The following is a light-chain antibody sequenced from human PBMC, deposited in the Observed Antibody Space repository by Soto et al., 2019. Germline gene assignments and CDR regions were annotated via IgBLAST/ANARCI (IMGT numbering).Light chain of an antibody. J-gene: IGLJ2*01. CDR1: SSDIGSYNR. Sequence: QSALTQPPSVSGSPGQSVTISCTGTSSDIGSYNRVSWYQQPPGTAPKLMIYGVSDRPSGVPDRFSGSESGNTASLTISGLQAEDEADYYCSSYTSSSTLVFGGGTKVTVL. CDR3: SSYTSSSTLV. CDR2: GVS. V-gene: IGLV2-18*02.